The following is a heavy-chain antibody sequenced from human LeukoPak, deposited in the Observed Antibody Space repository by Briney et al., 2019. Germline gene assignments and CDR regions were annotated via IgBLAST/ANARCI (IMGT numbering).Heavy chain of an antibody. D-gene: IGHD4-17*01. CDR3: ARWRDFGDY. J-gene: IGHJ4*02. Sequence: PGGSLRLSCTASGFTFSNYAMSWVRQAPGKGLEWVSAISGSGVGTYYADSVKGRFTISRDNAKNSLYLQMNSLRAEDTAVYYCARWRDFGDYWGQGTLVTASS. CDR2: ISGSGVGT. CDR1: GFTFSNYA. V-gene: IGHV3-23*01.